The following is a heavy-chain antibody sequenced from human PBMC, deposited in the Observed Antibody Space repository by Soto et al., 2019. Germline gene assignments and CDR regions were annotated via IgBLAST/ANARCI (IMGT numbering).Heavy chain of an antibody. CDR2: ISYDGSNK. D-gene: IGHD6-19*01. CDR3: ARTYVDSTGWYRDLPDY. CDR1: GFTFSNYA. V-gene: IGHV3-30-3*01. J-gene: IGHJ4*02. Sequence: PGGSLRLSCAASGFTFSNYAMHWVRQAPGKGLEWVAVISYDGSNKYYADSVKGRFSISRDNSKNTLYLQMNSLRAEDTAVYYCARTYVDSTGWYRDLPDYWGQGALVTVSS.